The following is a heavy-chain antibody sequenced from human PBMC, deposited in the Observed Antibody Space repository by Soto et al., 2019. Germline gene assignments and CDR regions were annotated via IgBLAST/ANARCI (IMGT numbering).Heavy chain of an antibody. CDR2: IIPIFGTA. CDR3: AGEFIDILTGTGGYYYYGMDV. Sequence: SVKVSCKASGGTFSSYAISWVRQAPGQGLEWMGGIIPIFGTANYAQKFQGRVTITADKSTSTAYMELSSLRSEDTAVYYCAGEFIDILTGTGGYYYYGMDVWGQGTTVTVSS. V-gene: IGHV1-69*06. J-gene: IGHJ6*02. CDR1: GGTFSSYA. D-gene: IGHD3-9*01.